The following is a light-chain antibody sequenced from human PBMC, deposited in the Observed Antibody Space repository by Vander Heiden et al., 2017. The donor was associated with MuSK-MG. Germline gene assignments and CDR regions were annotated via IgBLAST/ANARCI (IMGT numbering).Light chain of an antibody. CDR1: QSISSY. CDR3: QQRDSTPQT. Sequence: DIQMTQSPSSLCASVGDRVTITCRASQSISSYLNWYQQKPGKAPKLLIYAASSLQSGVPSRFSGSGSGTDFTLTISSLQPEDFATYYCQQRDSTPQTFGQGTKVEIK. J-gene: IGKJ1*01. CDR2: AAS. V-gene: IGKV1-39*01.